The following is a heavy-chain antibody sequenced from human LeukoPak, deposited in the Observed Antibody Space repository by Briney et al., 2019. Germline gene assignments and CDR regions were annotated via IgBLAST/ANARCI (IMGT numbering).Heavy chain of an antibody. J-gene: IGHJ4*02. D-gene: IGHD6-19*01. CDR1: GYTFTSYY. V-gene: IGHV1-2*06. CDR2: INPNSGGT. CDR3: ARVGYSSGWYHIDY. Sequence: ASVKVSCKASGYTFTSYYMHWVRQAPGQGLEWMGRINPNSGGTNYAQKFQGRVTMTRDTSISTAYMELSRLRSDDTAVYYCARVGYSSGWYHIDYWGQGTLVTVSS.